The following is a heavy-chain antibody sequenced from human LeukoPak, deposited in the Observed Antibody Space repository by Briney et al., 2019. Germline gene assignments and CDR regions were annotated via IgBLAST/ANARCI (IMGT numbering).Heavy chain of an antibody. V-gene: IGHV3-30*04. D-gene: IGHD3-10*01. CDR2: VSNEAENTR. J-gene: IGHJ4*02. CDR1: GFTFSAYA. CDR3: ARSMVRGVLPY. Sequence: GRSLRLSCAASGFTFSAYALHWVRQAPGKGLEWVAVVSNEAENTRHYVDSVKGRFTISRDNSKNMVYLQMDSLRAEDTAVYYCARSMVRGVLPYWGQGTLVTVSS.